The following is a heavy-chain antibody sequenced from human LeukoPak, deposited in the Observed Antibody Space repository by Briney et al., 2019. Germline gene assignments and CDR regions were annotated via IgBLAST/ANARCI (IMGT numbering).Heavy chain of an antibody. J-gene: IGHJ4*02. V-gene: IGHV3-30*03. CDR2: IAYDGSNR. Sequence: SGGSLRLSCAASGFNFSDYYINWVRQAPGKGLEWVAVIAYDGSNRYYVDSVKGRFTISRDNSKNTLYLQMNSLRAEDTAIYYCAREEYGDYYFDYWGQGTLVTVSS. CDR1: GFNFSDYY. D-gene: IGHD2-21*02. CDR3: AREEYGDYYFDY.